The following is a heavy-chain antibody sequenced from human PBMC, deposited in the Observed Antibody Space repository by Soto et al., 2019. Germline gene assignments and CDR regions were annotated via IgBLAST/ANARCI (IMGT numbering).Heavy chain of an antibody. CDR2: TCYRSRWYN. V-gene: IGHV6-1*01. J-gene: IGHJ6*02. CDR3: ARESLESSTSSYGQCDYYYGRGV. D-gene: IGHD2-2*01. Sequence: SQTLSLNFAISGDSVSSNSAAWNWIRQCPSRVLEWLGRTCYRSRWYNDYAVSVKSRITITPDTSKNQFSLQLNSVTPEDTAVYYCARESLESSTSSYGQCDYYYGRGVWGHGTTVTV. CDR1: GDSVSSNSAA.